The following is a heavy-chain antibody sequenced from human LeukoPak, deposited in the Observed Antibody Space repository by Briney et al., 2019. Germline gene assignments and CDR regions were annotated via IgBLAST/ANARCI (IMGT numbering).Heavy chain of an antibody. J-gene: IGHJ4*02. D-gene: IGHD3-9*01. CDR3: ARDDDILTGYYFDY. CDR2: IGSSSSYI. Sequence: GGSLRLSCAASGFTFSSYSMNWVRQAPGKGLEWVSSIGSSSSYIYYADSVKGRFTISRDNAKNSLYLQMNSLRAEDTAVYYCARDDDILTGYYFDYWGQGTLVTVSS. CDR1: GFTFSSYS. V-gene: IGHV3-21*01.